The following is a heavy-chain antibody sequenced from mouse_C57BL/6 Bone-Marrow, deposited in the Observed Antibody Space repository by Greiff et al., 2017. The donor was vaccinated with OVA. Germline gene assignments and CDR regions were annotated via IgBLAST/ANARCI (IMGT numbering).Heavy chain of an antibody. CDR2: ISSGGDYV. Sequence: EVHLVESGEGLVKPGGSLKLSCAASGFTFSSYAMSWVRQTPEKRLEWVAYISSGGDYVYYADTVKGRFTISRDNARNTLYLQMCSLKSEDTAMYYCTRLLDAMDYWGQGTSVTVSS. V-gene: IGHV5-9-1*02. CDR3: TRLLDAMDY. CDR1: GFTFSSYA. J-gene: IGHJ4*01. D-gene: IGHD2-1*01.